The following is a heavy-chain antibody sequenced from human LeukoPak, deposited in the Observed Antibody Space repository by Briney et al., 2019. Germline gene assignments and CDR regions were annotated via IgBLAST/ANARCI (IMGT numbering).Heavy chain of an antibody. CDR3: TSASIAAAGKFDY. CDR1: GFTFGDYA. J-gene: IGHJ4*02. CDR2: IRSKAYGGTT. D-gene: IGHD6-13*01. V-gene: IGHV3-49*04. Sequence: GGSLRLSCTASGFTFGDYAMSWVRQAPGKGLEWVGLIRSKAYGGTTEYAASVKGRFTIPRDDSKSIAYLQMNSLKTEDTAVYYCTSASIAAAGKFDYWGQGTLVTVSS.